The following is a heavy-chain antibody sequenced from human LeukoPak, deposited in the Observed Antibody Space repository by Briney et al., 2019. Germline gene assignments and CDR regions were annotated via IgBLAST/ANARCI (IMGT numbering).Heavy chain of an antibody. J-gene: IGHJ6*02. Sequence: GGSLRLSCGASGFTFSSYWMHWVRQVPGKGLVWVSAISGSGGSTYYADSVKGRFTISRDNSKNTLYLQMNSLRAEDTAVYYCARRTGTTGYYYYGMDVWGQGTTVSVSS. D-gene: IGHD1-1*01. CDR1: GFTFSSYW. CDR3: ARRTGTTGYYYYGMDV. CDR2: ISGSGGST. V-gene: IGHV3-23*01.